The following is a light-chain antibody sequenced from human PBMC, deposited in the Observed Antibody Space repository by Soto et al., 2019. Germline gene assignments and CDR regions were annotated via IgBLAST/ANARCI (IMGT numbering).Light chain of an antibody. Sequence: QPVLTQPPSVSGAPGQRVTISCTGSSSNIGAGYDVHWYQQLPGTAPKLLIYGNSNRPSGVPDRFSGSKSGTSASLAITGLQAEDEADYYCQSYDNSHVVFGGGTKVTVL. V-gene: IGLV1-40*01. CDR2: GNS. J-gene: IGLJ2*01. CDR3: QSYDNSHVV. CDR1: SSNIGAGYD.